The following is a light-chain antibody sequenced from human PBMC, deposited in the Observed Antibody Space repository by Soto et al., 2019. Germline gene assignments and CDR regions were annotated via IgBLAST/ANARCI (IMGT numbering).Light chain of an antibody. J-gene: IGKJ3*01. CDR1: LTVNTN. Sequence: DIVMTQSPATLSVSPGERATLSCRASLTVNTNLAWYQQKPGQAPRLLIYYASTRATGIPARFSGSGSVKEFTLTIRSVQSEDSAVYYCQQYNNWPPGATFGPGTKVEIK. CDR3: QQYNNWPPGAT. CDR2: YAS. V-gene: IGKV3-15*01.